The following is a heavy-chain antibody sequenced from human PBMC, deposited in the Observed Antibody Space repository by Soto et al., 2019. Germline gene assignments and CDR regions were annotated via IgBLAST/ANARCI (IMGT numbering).Heavy chain of an antibody. D-gene: IGHD2-2*01. Sequence: QVQLVQSGAEVKKPGSSVKVSCKASGGTFSSYAISWVRQAPGQGLEWMGGIIPISGTANYAQKFQGRVTITADESTRTAYMELSSLRSADTAVYYCAGSHGSSTSLEIYYYYYYGMDVWGQGTTVTVSS. CDR3: AGSHGSSTSLEIYYYYYYGMDV. J-gene: IGHJ6*02. V-gene: IGHV1-69*01. CDR2: IIPISGTA. CDR1: GGTFSSYA.